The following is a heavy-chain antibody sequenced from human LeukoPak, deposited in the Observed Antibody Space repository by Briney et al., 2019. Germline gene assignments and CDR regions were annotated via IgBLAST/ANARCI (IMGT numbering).Heavy chain of an antibody. Sequence: SETLSLTCAVSGGSISSSNWWSWVRQPPGKGLEWIGEIYHSGSTNYNPSLKSRVTISVDKSKNQFSLKLSSVTAADTAVYYCARGGDDETNWFDPWGQGTLVTVSS. V-gene: IGHV4-4*02. J-gene: IGHJ5*02. D-gene: IGHD7-27*01. CDR3: ARGGDDETNWFDP. CDR1: GGSISSSNW. CDR2: IYHSGST.